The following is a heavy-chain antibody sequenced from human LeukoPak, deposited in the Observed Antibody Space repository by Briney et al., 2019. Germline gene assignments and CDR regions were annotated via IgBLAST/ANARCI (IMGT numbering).Heavy chain of an antibody. CDR1: GYTFSGYH. V-gene: IGHV1-2*02. Sequence: ASVKVSCKASGYTFSGYHLQWIRQAPGQGLEWMGWMNPHSGGTKFAQKFEGRVTMTMDTSISTVYMELRRLRYDDTAVYYCARETGTNGEDGFDIWGRGTMVTVSS. CDR3: ARETGTNGEDGFDI. J-gene: IGHJ3*02. CDR2: MNPHSGGT. D-gene: IGHD1-7*01.